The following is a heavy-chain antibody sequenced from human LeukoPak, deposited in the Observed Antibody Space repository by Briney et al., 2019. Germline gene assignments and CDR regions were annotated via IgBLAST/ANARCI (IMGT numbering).Heavy chain of an antibody. D-gene: IGHD3-22*01. Sequence: TSVKVSCKASGYTFTGYYMHWVRQAPGQGLEWMGWINPNSGGTNYAQKFQGRVTMTRDTSISTAYMELSRLRSDDTAVFYCARGYYDSSDSEYFQHWGQGTLVTVSS. J-gene: IGHJ1*01. V-gene: IGHV1-2*02. CDR1: GYTFTGYY. CDR2: INPNSGGT. CDR3: ARGYYDSSDSEYFQH.